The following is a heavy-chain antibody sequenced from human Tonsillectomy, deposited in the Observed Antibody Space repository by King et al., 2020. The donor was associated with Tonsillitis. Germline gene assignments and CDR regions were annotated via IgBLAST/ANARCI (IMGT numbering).Heavy chain of an antibody. CDR2: IYYSGST. V-gene: IGHV4-59*01. CDR3: AREFDGGFDY. Sequence: QLQESGPGLVKPSETLSLTCTVSGGSISSYYWSWIRQPPGKGLEWIGYIYYSGSTNYNPSLKSRVTISVDTSKNQFSLKLSSMTAADTAVYYCAREFDGGFDYWGQGTLVTVSS. D-gene: IGHD5-24*01. J-gene: IGHJ4*02. CDR1: GGSISSYY.